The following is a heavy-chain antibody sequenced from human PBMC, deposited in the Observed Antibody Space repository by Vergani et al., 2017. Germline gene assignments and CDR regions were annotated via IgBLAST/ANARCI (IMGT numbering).Heavy chain of an antibody. Sequence: QVQLVQSGAEVKKPGASVKVSCKASGYTFTSYYMHWVRQAPGQGLEWMGIINPSGCSTSYAQKFQGRVTMTRDTSTSTVYMVLSSLRSEDTAVYYCARAWAAAGDFDYWGQGTLVTVSS. CDR3: ARAWAAAGDFDY. D-gene: IGHD6-13*01. CDR2: INPSGCST. J-gene: IGHJ4*02. V-gene: IGHV1-46*01. CDR1: GYTFTSYY.